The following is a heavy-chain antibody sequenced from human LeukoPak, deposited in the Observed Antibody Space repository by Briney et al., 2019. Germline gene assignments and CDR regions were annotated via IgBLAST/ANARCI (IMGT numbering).Heavy chain of an antibody. CDR2: INHSGST. CDR3: ARAKVLLWLRRENYYYYMDV. V-gene: IGHV4-31*03. Sequence: SETLSLTCTVSGGSISSGGYYWSWIRQHPGKGLEWIGEINHSGSTNYNPSLKSRVTISVDTSKNQFSLKLSSVTAADTAVYYCARAKVLLWLRRENYYYYMDVWGRGTTVTVSS. J-gene: IGHJ6*03. CDR1: GGSISSGGYY. D-gene: IGHD3-10*01.